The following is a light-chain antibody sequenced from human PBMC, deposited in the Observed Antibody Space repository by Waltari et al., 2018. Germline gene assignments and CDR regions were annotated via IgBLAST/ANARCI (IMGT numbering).Light chain of an antibody. J-gene: IGKJ2*01. CDR2: GAS. CDR1: QSVSSN. Sequence: EIVMTQSPATLSVSPGERATLSCRASQSVSSNLAWYQQKPGQAPRLLIYGASTRATGIQARFSGSGSGTEFTLTISSLQSEDFAVYYCQQYNNWPPLMYTFGQGTKLEIK. CDR3: QQYNNWPPLMYT. V-gene: IGKV3-15*01.